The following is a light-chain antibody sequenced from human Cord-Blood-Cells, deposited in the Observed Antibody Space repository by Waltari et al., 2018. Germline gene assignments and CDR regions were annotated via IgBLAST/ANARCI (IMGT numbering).Light chain of an antibody. V-gene: IGLV3-1*01. CDR3: EAWHSSTVV. J-gene: IGLJ2*01. CDR2: HVS. Sequence: SYELTQPPSVSVSPGQTASITCSGDKLGDKYDCWYQQKPGQSPVLVIYHVSKRPSGFTERFTPATSGNTSTLTLRVTQAMDQAPCYFEAWHSSTVVVGGGAQLSVL. CDR1: KLGDKY.